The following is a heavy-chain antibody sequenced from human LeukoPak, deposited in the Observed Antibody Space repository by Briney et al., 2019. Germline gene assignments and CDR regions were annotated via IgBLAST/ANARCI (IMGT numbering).Heavy chain of an antibody. CDR2: IIPIFGTA. V-gene: IGHV1-69*13. J-gene: IGHJ4*02. CDR1: GGTFSSYA. D-gene: IGHD2-21*02. Sequence: AASVKVSCKASGGTFSSYAISWVRQAPGQGLEWMGGIIPIFGTANYAQKFQGRVTITADESTSTAYMELSSLRSEDTAVYYCARGVLAYCGGDCYSSGDYWGQGTLVTVSS. CDR3: ARGVLAYCGGDCYSSGDY.